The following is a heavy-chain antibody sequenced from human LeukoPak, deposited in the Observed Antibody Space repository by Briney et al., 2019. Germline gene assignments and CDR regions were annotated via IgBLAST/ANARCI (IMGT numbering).Heavy chain of an antibody. Sequence: GRSLRLSCAASGFTFSSYGMHWVRQAPGKGLEWVAVISYDGSNKYYADSVKGRFTISRDNSKNTLYLQMNSLRAEDTAVYYCAREVIRYWYFDPWGRGTLVTVSS. CDR2: ISYDGSNK. CDR3: AREVIRYWYFDP. D-gene: IGHD2-21*01. V-gene: IGHV3-30*03. J-gene: IGHJ2*01. CDR1: GFTFSSYG.